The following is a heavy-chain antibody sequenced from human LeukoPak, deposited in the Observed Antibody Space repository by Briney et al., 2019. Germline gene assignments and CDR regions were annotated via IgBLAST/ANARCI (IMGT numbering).Heavy chain of an antibody. J-gene: IGHJ4*02. V-gene: IGHV3-33*06. CDR1: GFTFSSCG. CDR2: ICYDGSTK. CDR3: AKDEGLDPPYCSSTSCYPGDY. D-gene: IGHD2-2*01. Sequence: PGGSLRLSCAASGFTFSSCGMHWVRQAPGKGLEWVAVICYDGSTKYYAYSVKGRFTISRDNSKNALYLQMNSLRAEDTAVYYCAKDEGLDPPYCSSTSCYPGDYWGQGTLVTVSS.